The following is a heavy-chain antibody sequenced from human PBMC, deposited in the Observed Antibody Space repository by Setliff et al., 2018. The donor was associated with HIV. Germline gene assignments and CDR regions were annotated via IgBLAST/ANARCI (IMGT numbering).Heavy chain of an antibody. CDR2: IYNSAST. Sequence: SETLSLTCTVSGGSISTSYWNWIRQPPGKGLEWIGYIYNSASTSYNPSLKSRVTISVDTSKNQFSLKLSSVTAADTAVYYCARHSPSDYWGQGTLVTVS. CDR1: GGSISTSY. CDR3: ARHSPSDY. J-gene: IGHJ4*02. V-gene: IGHV4-59*08.